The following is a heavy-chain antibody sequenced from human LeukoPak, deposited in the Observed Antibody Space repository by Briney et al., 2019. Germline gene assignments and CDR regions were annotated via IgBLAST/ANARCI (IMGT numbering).Heavy chain of an antibody. CDR2: INPSGGST. V-gene: IGHV1-46*01. D-gene: IGHD3-10*01. CDR3: AKDGRLLLWFGELSSRYFQH. CDR1: GYTFTSYY. J-gene: IGHJ1*01. Sequence: ASVKVSCKASGYTFTSYYMHWVRQAPGQGLEWMGIINPSGGSTSYAQKFQGRVTMTRDTSTSTVYMELSSLRAEDTAVYYCAKDGRLLLWFGELSSRYFQHWGQGTLVTVSS.